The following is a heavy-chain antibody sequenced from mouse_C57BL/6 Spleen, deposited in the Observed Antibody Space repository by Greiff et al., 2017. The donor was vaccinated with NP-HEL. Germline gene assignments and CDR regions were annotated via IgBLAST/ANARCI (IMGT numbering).Heavy chain of an antibody. V-gene: IGHV1-82*01. CDR1: GYAFSSSW. CDR3: ARGDYGSPYGYFDV. Sequence: QVQLQQSGPELVKPGASVKISCKASGYAFSSSWMNWVKQRPGKGLEWIGRIYPGDGDTNYNGKFKGKATLTADKSSSTAYMQLSSLTSEDSAVYLCARGDYGSPYGYFDVWGTGTTVTVSS. J-gene: IGHJ1*03. CDR2: IYPGDGDT. D-gene: IGHD1-1*01.